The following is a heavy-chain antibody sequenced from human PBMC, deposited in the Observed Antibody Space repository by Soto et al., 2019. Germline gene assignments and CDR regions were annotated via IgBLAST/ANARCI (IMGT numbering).Heavy chain of an antibody. CDR2: IIPILGIA. D-gene: IGHD4-17*01. Sequence: QVQLVQSGAEVKKPGSSVKVSCKASGGTFSSYTISWVRQAPGQGLEWMGRIIPILGIANYAQKFQGRVTITADKSTSTAYMELSSLRSEDTAVYYCARDFNGGTVTTPFQHWGQGTLVTVSS. V-gene: IGHV1-69*08. J-gene: IGHJ1*01. CDR1: GGTFSSYT. CDR3: ARDFNGGTVTTPFQH.